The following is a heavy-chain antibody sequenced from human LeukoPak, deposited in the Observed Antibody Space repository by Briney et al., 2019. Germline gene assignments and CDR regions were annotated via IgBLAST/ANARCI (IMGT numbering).Heavy chain of an antibody. CDR2: INPNSGDS. CDR1: GYTFTDFY. Sequence: ASVKVSCRASGYTFTDFYVHWVRLAPGQGLEWLGWINPNSGDSNYAQKFQGRVTMTRDTSISTAYMELSSLRSDDTAVYYCARGGFDSEEFDPWGQGTLVTVSS. CDR3: ARGGFDSEEFDP. D-gene: IGHD3-9*01. J-gene: IGHJ5*02. V-gene: IGHV1-2*02.